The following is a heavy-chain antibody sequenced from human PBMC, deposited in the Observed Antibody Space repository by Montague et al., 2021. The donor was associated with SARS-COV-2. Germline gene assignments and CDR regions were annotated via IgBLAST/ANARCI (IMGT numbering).Heavy chain of an antibody. Sequence: SETLSLTCAVSGGSFSGYYWSWIRQPPGQGLEWIGDITHNGSTNSNPSLKSRVTISVDTSKNQFSLKLSSVTAADTAVYYCAREVRRGYSGDWLDYWGQGTLVTVSS. CDR2: ITHNGST. V-gene: IGHV4-34*01. CDR1: GGSFSGYY. D-gene: IGHD5-12*01. J-gene: IGHJ4*02. CDR3: AREVRRGYSGDWLDY.